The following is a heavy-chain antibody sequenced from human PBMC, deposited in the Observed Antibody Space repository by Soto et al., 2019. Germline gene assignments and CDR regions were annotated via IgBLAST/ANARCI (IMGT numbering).Heavy chain of an antibody. CDR2: ISYDGSNK. CDR1: GFTFSSYG. J-gene: IGHJ4*02. V-gene: IGHV3-30*18. D-gene: IGHD2-15*01. CDR3: AKIPQKTCSGGSCYSW. Sequence: QVQLVESGGGVVQTGRSLRLSCAASGFTFSSYGMHWVRQAPGKGLEWVAVISYDGSNKYYADSVKGRFTISRDNSKNTLYLQMNSLRAEDTAVYYCAKIPQKTCSGGSCYSWWGQGTLVTVSS.